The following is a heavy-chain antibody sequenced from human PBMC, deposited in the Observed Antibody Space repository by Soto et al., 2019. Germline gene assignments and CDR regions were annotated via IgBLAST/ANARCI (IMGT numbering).Heavy chain of an antibody. CDR1: GFSLSTSGVG. CDR2: IYWDDDK. V-gene: IGHV2-5*02. J-gene: IGHJ1*01. Sequence: SGPTLVNPTQTLTLTCTFSGFSLSTSGVGVGWIRQPPGKALEWLALIYWDDDKRYSPSLKSRLTITKDTSKNQVVLTMTNMDPVDTATYYCAHTILDWGSSSWSYFQHWGQGTLVTVSS. D-gene: IGHD6-6*01. CDR3: AHTILDWGSSSWSYFQH.